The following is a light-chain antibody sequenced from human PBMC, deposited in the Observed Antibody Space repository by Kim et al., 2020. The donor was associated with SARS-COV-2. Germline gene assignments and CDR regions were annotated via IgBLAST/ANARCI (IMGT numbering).Light chain of an antibody. V-gene: IGKV1-5*01. CDR3: QQYNSYLYT. CDR1: QSNRRW. CDR2: DTS. Sequence: SASGGNGVAITSRASQSNRRWLAWDQQKPGKALKLLNYDTSSLESGVPSRFSGSRSGTEVTLTIGSLQPDDIATYYCQQYNSYLYTFGQGTKLEIK. J-gene: IGKJ2*01.